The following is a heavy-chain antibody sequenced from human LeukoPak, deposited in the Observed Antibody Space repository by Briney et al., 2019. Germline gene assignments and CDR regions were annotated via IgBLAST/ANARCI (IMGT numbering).Heavy chain of an antibody. Sequence: GASVKVSCRASGYTFTDYYMHWLRQAPGQGLEWMGWINTNTGNPTYAQGFTGRFVFSLDTSVSTAYLQISSLKAEDTAVYYCAREKYYYDSSGYYSRPDAFDIWGQGTMVTVSS. CDR2: INTNTGNP. CDR3: AREKYYYDSSGYYSRPDAFDI. CDR1: GYTFTDYY. D-gene: IGHD3-22*01. J-gene: IGHJ3*02. V-gene: IGHV7-4-1*02.